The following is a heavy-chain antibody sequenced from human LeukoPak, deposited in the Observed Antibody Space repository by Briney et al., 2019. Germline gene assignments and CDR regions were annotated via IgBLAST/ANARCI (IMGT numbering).Heavy chain of an antibody. CDR1: GGSISDYY. CDR2: IYTSGST. Sequence: SETLSLTRTVSGGSISDYYWSWVRQPPGKGLEWLGYIYTSGSTNYNPSLKSRVTISADTSKNQFSLKLSSVTAADNAVYYCARHPSPTRSSFFDSWGQGTLVSVSS. D-gene: IGHD6-6*01. J-gene: IGHJ5*01. V-gene: IGHV4-4*09. CDR3: ARHPSPTRSSFFDS.